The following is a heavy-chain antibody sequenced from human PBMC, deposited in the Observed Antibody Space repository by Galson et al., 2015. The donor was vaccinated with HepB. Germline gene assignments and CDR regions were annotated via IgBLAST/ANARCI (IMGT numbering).Heavy chain of an antibody. CDR2: IWYDGSNK. D-gene: IGHD6-19*01. J-gene: IGHJ4*02. CDR3: TTDRGEQWLVHGAYYFDY. Sequence: SLRLSCAASGFTFSSYGMHWVRQAPGKGLEWVAVIWYDGSNKYYADSVKGRFTISRDNSKNTLYLQMNSLRAEDTAVYYCTTDRGEQWLVHGAYYFDYWGQGTLVTVSS. CDR1: GFTFSSYG. V-gene: IGHV3-33*01.